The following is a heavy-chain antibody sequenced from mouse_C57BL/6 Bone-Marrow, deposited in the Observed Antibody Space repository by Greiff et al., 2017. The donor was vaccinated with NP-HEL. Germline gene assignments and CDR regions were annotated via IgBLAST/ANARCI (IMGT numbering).Heavy chain of an antibody. V-gene: IGHV14-4*01. D-gene: IGHD1-1*01. J-gene: IGHJ3*01. CDR1: GFNITDDY. CDR2: IDPENGDT. CDR3: TFLYYGSSYFAY. Sequence: EVQLQQSGAELVRPGASVKLSCTASGFNITDDYMHWVKQRPEQGLEWIGWIDPENGDTEYASKFQGKATITADTSSNTAYLQLSSLTSEDTAVYYCTFLYYGSSYFAYWGQGTLVTVSA.